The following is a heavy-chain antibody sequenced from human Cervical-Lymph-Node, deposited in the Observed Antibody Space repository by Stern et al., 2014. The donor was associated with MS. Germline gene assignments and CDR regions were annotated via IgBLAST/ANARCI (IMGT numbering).Heavy chain of an antibody. CDR3: ARVGTSDFYDH. J-gene: IGHJ4*02. CDR2: TSGTGITV. D-gene: IGHD2-2*01. V-gene: IGHV3-11*01. CDR1: GFNFTDYY. Sequence: VQLVQSGGDLVTPGGSLRLSCETSGFNFTDYYMNWIRQAPGKGLEWVAYTSGTGITVFYADSMKGRFTISRDNAKNSVYLQMNSLRADDTAVYYCARVGTSDFYDHWGQGTLVTVSS.